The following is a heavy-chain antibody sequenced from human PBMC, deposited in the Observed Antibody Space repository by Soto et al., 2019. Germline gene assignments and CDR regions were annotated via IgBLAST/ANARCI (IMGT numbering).Heavy chain of an antibody. J-gene: IGHJ5*02. CDR1: GGSISSYY. V-gene: IGHV4-59*01. D-gene: IGHD2-2*02. Sequence: SETLSLTCTVSGGSISSYYWSWIRQPPGKGLEWIGYIYYSGSTNYNPSLKSRVTISVDTSKNQFSLKLSSVTAADTAVYYCARVERVPAAIRGNWFDPWGQGTLVTVSS. CDR2: IYYSGST. CDR3: ARVERVPAAIRGNWFDP.